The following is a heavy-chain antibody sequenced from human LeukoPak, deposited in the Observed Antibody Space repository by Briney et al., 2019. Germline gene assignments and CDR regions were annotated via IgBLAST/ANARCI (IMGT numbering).Heavy chain of an antibody. CDR2: INPNSGGT. CDR1: GYTFTGYF. V-gene: IGHV1-2*02. J-gene: IGHJ3*02. Sequence: ASVKVSCKASGYTFTGYFMHWVRQAPGQGLEWMGWINPNSGGTNYAQKFQGRVTMTGDTSISTAYMDLSSLRSDDTAVYYCAIGEVLRYFDWLLSPRAFDIWGQGTMVTVSS. CDR3: AIGEVLRYFDWLLSPRAFDI. D-gene: IGHD3-9*01.